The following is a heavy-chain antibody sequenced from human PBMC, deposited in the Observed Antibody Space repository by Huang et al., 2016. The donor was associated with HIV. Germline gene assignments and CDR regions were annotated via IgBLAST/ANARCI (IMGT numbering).Heavy chain of an antibody. Sequence: QVQLHQWGAGLLKPSETLSLTCAVYGGSFSGYYWSWIRQPPGKGLAWIGEITHSGSTNYNPSLKSRVTISEETSKNQFSLKRSSVTAADTAVYYCARAPHDGSGSYYYWGQGTLVTVSS. V-gene: IGHV4-34*01. CDR3: ARAPHDGSGSYYY. D-gene: IGHD3-10*01. CDR2: ITHSGST. CDR1: GGSFSGYY. J-gene: IGHJ4*02.